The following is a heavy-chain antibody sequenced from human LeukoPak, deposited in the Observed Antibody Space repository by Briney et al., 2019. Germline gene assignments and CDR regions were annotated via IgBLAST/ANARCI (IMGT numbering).Heavy chain of an antibody. CDR2: IYHSGST. CDR1: GGSISNSNW. Sequence: SETLSLTCAVSGGSISNSNWWSWVRQPPGKGLEWIGEIYHSGSTNYNPSLSGRVTISVDKSKNQFSLKLSSVTAADTAVYSCARGRYNSGWYLDHWGQGTLVTVSS. V-gene: IGHV4-4*02. J-gene: IGHJ4*02. D-gene: IGHD6-19*01. CDR3: ARGRYNSGWYLDH.